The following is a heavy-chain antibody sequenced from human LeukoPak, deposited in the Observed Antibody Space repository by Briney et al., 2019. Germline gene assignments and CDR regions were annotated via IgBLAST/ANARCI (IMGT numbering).Heavy chain of an antibody. J-gene: IGHJ4*02. V-gene: IGHV3-30*18. CDR2: ISYDGSNK. Sequence: GGSLRLSCAASGFTFSSYGMHWVRQAPGKGLEWVAVISYDGSNKYYADSAKGRFTISRDNSKNTLYLQMNSLRAEDTAVYYCAKERSHLINYFDYWGQGTLVTVSS. D-gene: IGHD3-16*01. CDR3: AKERSHLINYFDY. CDR1: GFTFSSYG.